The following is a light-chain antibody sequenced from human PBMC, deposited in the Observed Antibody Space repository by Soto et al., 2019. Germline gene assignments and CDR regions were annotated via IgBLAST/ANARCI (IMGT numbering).Light chain of an antibody. CDR3: SSSAGRSKRV. Sequence: QSALTQPPSASGSPGQAVTIFCTGTSSDVGAYNYVSWYQQHPGKAPKLMIYEVSKRPSGVPDRFSGSKSGNRASLTVSGLQADDGADYYCSSSAGRSKRVFGGGTKLTVL. CDR1: SSDVGAYNY. V-gene: IGLV2-8*01. J-gene: IGLJ3*02. CDR2: EVS.